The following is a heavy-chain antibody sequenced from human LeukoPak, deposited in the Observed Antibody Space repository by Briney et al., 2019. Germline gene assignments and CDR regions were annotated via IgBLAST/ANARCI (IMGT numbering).Heavy chain of an antibody. D-gene: IGHD3-3*01. CDR2: INPNSVGT. J-gene: IGHJ4*02. Sequence: VASVKVSCKASGYTFTGYYMHWVRQAPGHGLEWMGWINPNSVGTNYAQKFQGRVTMTRDTSISTAYMELSRLRSDDTAVYYCARESRLRFLEWLLLYYWGQGTLVTVSS. V-gene: IGHV1-2*02. CDR3: ARESRLRFLEWLLLYY. CDR1: GYTFTGYY.